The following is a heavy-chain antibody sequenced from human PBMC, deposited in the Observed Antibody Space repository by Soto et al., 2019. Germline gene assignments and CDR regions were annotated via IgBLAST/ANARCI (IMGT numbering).Heavy chain of an antibody. D-gene: IGHD3-10*01. V-gene: IGHV4-34*01. CDR2: VNHSGST. Sequence: SETLSVTCAVYGGAFSGDYWSWIRQPPGKGLEWIGEVNHSGSTNYNPSLKSRVTISVDTSKNQFSLKLSSVTAADTAVYYCASLYYYGSGTDNWFDPWGQGTLVTVS. CDR3: ASLYYYGSGTDNWFDP. CDR1: GGAFSGDY. J-gene: IGHJ5*02.